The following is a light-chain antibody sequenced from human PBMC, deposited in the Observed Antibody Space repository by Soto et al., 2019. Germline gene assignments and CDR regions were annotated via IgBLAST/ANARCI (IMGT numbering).Light chain of an antibody. CDR3: QTWGTGIEV. CDR2: LNSDGSH. V-gene: IGLV4-69*01. CDR1: SGHSNYA. J-gene: IGLJ2*01. Sequence: QAVVTQSPSASASLGASVKLTCTLSSGHSNYAIAWHQQQPQKGPRYLMKLNSDGSHSKGDGIPDRFSGSSSGAERHLTISSLQSEDEADYYCQTWGTGIEVFGGGTKLTVL.